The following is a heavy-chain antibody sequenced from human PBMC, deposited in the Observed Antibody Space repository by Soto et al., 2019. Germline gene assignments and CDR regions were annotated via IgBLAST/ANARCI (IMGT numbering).Heavy chain of an antibody. CDR3: ARGSWASHYGLGNWFDP. CDR2: IIPIFGTA. Sequence: QVQLVQSGAEVKKPGSSVKVSCKASGGTFSSYAISWVRQAPGQGLEWMGGIIPIFGTANYAPKFQGRVTITADESTSTAYMELSSLRSEDTAVYYCARGSWASHYGLGNWFDPWGQGTLVTVSS. J-gene: IGHJ5*02. D-gene: IGHD4-17*01. CDR1: GGTFSSYA. V-gene: IGHV1-69*01.